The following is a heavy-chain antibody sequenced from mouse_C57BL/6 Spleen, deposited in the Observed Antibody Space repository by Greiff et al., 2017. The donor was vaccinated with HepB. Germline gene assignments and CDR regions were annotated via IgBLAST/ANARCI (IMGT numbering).Heavy chain of an antibody. CDR3: TRGLGQGGFAY. J-gene: IGHJ3*01. V-gene: IGHV5S21*01. CDR2: ISSGGDYI. D-gene: IGHD3-3*01. Sequence: EVMLVESGEGLVKPGGSLKLSCAASGFTFSSYAMSWVRQTPEKRLEWVAYISSGGDYIYYADTVKGRFTISRDNARNTLYLQMSSLKSEDTAMYYCTRGLGQGGFAYWGQGTLVTVSA. CDR1: GFTFSSYA.